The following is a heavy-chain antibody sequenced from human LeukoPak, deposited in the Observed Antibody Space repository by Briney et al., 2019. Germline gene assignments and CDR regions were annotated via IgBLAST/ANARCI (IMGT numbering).Heavy chain of an antibody. CDR2: INQDGSEK. D-gene: IGHD3-9*01. CDR3: AKENYDILTGYKGYGMDV. V-gene: IGHV3-7*03. CDR1: GFTFSNYW. J-gene: IGHJ6*02. Sequence: GGSLRLSCAASGFTFSNYWMSWVRQAPGKGLEWVANINQDGSEKYYVDSVKGRFIISRDNAKNSLYLQMNSLRVEDTALYYCAKENYDILTGYKGYGMDVWGQGTTVTVSS.